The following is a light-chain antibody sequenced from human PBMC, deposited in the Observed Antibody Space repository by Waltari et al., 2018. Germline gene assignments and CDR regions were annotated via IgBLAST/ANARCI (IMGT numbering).Light chain of an antibody. CDR1: QSIGTY. J-gene: IGKJ3*01. V-gene: IGKV3-11*01. CDR2: ETS. Sequence: EIVLTQSPATLSLSPGERATLSCWASQSIGTYLAWYQQKPGQAPRLLIYETSNRATAIPARFSGSGSGTDFTLTISSLEPEDFAVYYCQLGSNWPPTFTFGPGARLDVK. CDR3: QLGSNWPPTFT.